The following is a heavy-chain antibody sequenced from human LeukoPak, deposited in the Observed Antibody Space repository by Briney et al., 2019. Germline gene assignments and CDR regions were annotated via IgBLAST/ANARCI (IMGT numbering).Heavy chain of an antibody. CDR3: ATDLRIQLWEGVDY. V-gene: IGHV1-24*01. CDR2: FDPEDGET. Sequence: ASVKVSCKVSGYTLTELSMHWVRQAPGKGLEWMGGFDPEDGETIYAQKFQGRVTMTEDTSTDTAYMELSSLRSEDTAVYYCATDLRIQLWEGVDYWGQGTLVTVSS. D-gene: IGHD5-18*01. CDR1: GYTLTELS. J-gene: IGHJ4*02.